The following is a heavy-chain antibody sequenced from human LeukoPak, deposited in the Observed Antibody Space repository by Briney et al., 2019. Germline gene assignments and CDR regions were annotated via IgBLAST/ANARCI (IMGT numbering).Heavy chain of an antibody. CDR1: GFTFSSYP. CDR3: ATSSGWYPKYFDY. Sequence: GGSLRLSCAASGFTFSSYPMSWVRQAPGKGLEWVSAISGSGGDTYYADSVKGRFTISRDNSKNTLYLQMNSLRAEDTALYYCATSSGWYPKYFDYWGQGTLVTVSS. J-gene: IGHJ4*02. CDR2: ISGSGGDT. D-gene: IGHD6-19*01. V-gene: IGHV3-23*01.